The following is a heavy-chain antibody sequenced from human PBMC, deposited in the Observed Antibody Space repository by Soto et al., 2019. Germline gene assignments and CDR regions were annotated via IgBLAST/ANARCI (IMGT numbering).Heavy chain of an antibody. Sequence: PRESLKISCKGSGYSFTSYWISWVRQMPGKGLEWMGRIDPSDSYTNYSPSFQGHVTISADKSISTAYLQWSSLKASDTAMYYCARTSSSGVTTYYYYYYGMDVWGQGTTVTVSS. J-gene: IGHJ6*02. CDR1: GYSFTSYW. V-gene: IGHV5-10-1*01. CDR2: IDPSDSYT. D-gene: IGHD3-3*01. CDR3: ARTSSSGVTTYYYYYYGMDV.